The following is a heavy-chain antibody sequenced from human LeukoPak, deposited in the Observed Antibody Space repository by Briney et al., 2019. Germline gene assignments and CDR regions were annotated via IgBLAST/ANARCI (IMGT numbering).Heavy chain of an antibody. Sequence: PGGSLRLSCAASGFTFSSYGMHWVRQAPGKGLEWVAFIRYDGSNKYYADSVKGRFTISRDNAKNSVHLQMNSLRAEDTAVYYCARDDRGMWSFDYWGQGTLVTVSS. D-gene: IGHD2-21*01. CDR1: GFTFSSYG. CDR3: ARDDRGMWSFDY. CDR2: IRYDGSNK. V-gene: IGHV3-30*02. J-gene: IGHJ4*02.